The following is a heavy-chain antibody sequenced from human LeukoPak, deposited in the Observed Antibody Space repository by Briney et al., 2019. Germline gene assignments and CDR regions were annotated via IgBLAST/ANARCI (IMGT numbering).Heavy chain of an antibody. Sequence: GGSLRLSCAASGFTVSSNYMSWVRQAPRKGLEWVSVIYSGGSTYYADSVKGRFTISRDNSKNTLYLQMNSLRAEDTAVYYCARVRGSGYYFHVFDYWGQGTLVTVSS. V-gene: IGHV3-53*01. CDR1: GFTVSSNY. CDR3: ARVRGSGYYFHVFDY. J-gene: IGHJ4*02. D-gene: IGHD3-22*01. CDR2: IYSGGST.